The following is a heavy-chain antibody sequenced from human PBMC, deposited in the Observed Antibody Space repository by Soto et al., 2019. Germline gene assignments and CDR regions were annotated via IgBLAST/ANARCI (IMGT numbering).Heavy chain of an antibody. CDR1: GGSISSYS. Sequence: SETLSLTCTVSGGSISSYSWNWIRRSPGKGLQWIGQIYDSGNTYYNPSLKIRVTISLDTSKNQFSLKLSSVTAADTAVYYCARDKLVATVGWFDPWGQGTLVTVSS. D-gene: IGHD5-12*01. CDR2: IYDSGNT. V-gene: IGHV4-59*01. J-gene: IGHJ5*02. CDR3: ARDKLVATVGWFDP.